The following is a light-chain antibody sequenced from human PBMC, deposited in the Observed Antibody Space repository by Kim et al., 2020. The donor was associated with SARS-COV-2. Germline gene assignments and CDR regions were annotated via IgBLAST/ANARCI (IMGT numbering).Light chain of an antibody. CDR2: STD. J-gene: IGLJ3*02. Sequence: GGPVIPPCGWRSGSASTGHYPSWSQQHTGPVPRTLIYSTDTRPSAAPRPFSGAIVGNKAALTISGVQADDESDYYCVFYMGNGISVFGGGTQLTVL. CDR1: SGSASTGHY. CDR3: VFYMGNGISV. V-gene: IGLV8-61*01.